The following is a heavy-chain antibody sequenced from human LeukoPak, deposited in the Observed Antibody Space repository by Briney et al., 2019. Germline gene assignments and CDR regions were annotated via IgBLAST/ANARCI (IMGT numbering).Heavy chain of an antibody. CDR1: GFTFSSYG. Sequence: PGGPLRLSCAASGFTFSSYGMHWVRQAPGKGLEWVAFIRYDGSNKYYADSVKGRFTISRDNSKNTLYLQMNSLRAEDTAVYYCAKSSIVVVPAYYYDSSGYYDYWGQGTLVTVSS. CDR3: AKSSIVVVPAYYYDSSGYYDY. J-gene: IGHJ4*02. V-gene: IGHV3-30*02. CDR2: IRYDGSNK. D-gene: IGHD3-22*01.